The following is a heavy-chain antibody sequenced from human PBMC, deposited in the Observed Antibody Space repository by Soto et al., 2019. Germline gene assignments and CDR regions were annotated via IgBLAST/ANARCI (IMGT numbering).Heavy chain of an antibody. V-gene: IGHV1-2*02. CDR1: GYTFTAYY. Sequence: GASVKVSCKASGYTFTAYYMHWVRQAPGQGLEWMGWINPNTGDTNYAQKFQGRVTMTRDTSISTAYMELSRLRSDDTAVYYCARALLFDYWGQGTLVTSPQ. CDR3: ARALLFDY. J-gene: IGHJ4*02. CDR2: INPNTGDT.